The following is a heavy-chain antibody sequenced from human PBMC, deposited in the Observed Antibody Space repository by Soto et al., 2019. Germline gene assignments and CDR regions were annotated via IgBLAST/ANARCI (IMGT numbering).Heavy chain of an antibody. CDR1: DFIFSDYY. J-gene: IGHJ4*02. CDR3: VRATKTGTTKFDY. D-gene: IGHD1-1*01. V-gene: IGHV3-72*01. Sequence: EVHLVESWGGLVQPGGCLRLSCVASDFIFSDYYIDWVRQAPGKGLEWVGRSRNKAQSYTTEYAASVKGRFTFSRDDSKNSIYLQMNSLKIEDTAVYYCVRATKTGTTKFDYWGQGTLVTVSS. CDR2: SRNKAQSYTT.